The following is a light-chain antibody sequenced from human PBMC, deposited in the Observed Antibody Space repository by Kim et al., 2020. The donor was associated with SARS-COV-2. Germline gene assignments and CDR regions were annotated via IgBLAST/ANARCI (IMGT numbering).Light chain of an antibody. CDR3: LQHSTYPST. CDR2: GAS. J-gene: IGKJ5*01. Sequence: ASVGDRVTITCRTRQDIRNELGWYQQNPGRAPKRLIYGASSVQSGVPSRFSVSGSGTEFTLTISGVQPEDLATYFCLQHSTYPSTFGQGTRLEIK. V-gene: IGKV1-17*01. CDR1: QDIRNE.